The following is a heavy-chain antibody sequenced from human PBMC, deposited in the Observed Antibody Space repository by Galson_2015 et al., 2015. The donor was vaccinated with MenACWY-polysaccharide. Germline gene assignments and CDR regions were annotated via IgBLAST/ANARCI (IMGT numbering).Heavy chain of an antibody. Sequence: SLRLSCAASGFTFSDYYMSWIRQAPGKGLEWVSYISSSGSTIYYADSVKGRFTFSRDNAKNSLYLQMNSLRAEDTAVYYCARSRITMVRGVQDYWGQGTLVTVSS. D-gene: IGHD3-10*01. CDR3: ARSRITMVRGVQDY. V-gene: IGHV3-11*01. CDR2: ISSSGSTI. J-gene: IGHJ4*02. CDR1: GFTFSDYY.